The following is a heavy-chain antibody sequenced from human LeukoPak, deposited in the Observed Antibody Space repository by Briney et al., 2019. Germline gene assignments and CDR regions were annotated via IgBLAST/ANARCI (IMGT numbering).Heavy chain of an antibody. Sequence: SETLSLTCTVSGASIGSYYWTWIRQPPGKGLQWIGYIYYSGTTNYNPSLKSRVTISIDTSKNQFSLELSSVTAADTAVYYCARDGYSGYGPNIYFDYWGQGTLVTVSS. D-gene: IGHD5-12*01. CDR3: ARDGYSGYGPNIYFDY. J-gene: IGHJ4*02. CDR2: IYYSGTT. CDR1: GASIGSYY. V-gene: IGHV4-59*01.